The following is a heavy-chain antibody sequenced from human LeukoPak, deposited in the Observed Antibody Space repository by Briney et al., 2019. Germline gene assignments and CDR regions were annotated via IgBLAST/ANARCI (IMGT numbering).Heavy chain of an antibody. D-gene: IGHD3-22*01. CDR3: ARGQIGWYFDL. V-gene: IGHV3-21*01. CDR1: GFTFSNSA. J-gene: IGHJ2*01. CDR2: INDVGSHI. Sequence: PGRSLRLSCAASGFTFSNSAMNWVRQAPGKGLEWVSSINDVGSHIYYADSVRGRFTISRDNAKTSVYLQMNNLRPEDTAVYYCARGQIGWYFDLWGRGTLVTVSS.